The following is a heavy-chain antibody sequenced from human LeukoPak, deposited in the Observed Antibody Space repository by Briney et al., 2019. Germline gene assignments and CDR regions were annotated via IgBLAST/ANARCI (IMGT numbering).Heavy chain of an antibody. D-gene: IGHD3-10*01. CDR3: ARDELLWFGESSSFDY. Sequence: PGGSLRLSCAASGFTFSSYAMHWVRQAPGKGLEWVAVISYDGSNKYYADSVKGRFTISRDNSKNTLYLQMNSLRAEDTAVYYCARDELLWFGESSSFDYWGQGTLVTVSS. J-gene: IGHJ4*02. V-gene: IGHV3-30-3*01. CDR1: GFTFSSYA. CDR2: ISYDGSNK.